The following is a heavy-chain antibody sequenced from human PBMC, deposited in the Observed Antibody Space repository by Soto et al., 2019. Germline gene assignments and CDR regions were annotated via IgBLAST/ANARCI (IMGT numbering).Heavy chain of an antibody. CDR1: GYSFTGYY. V-gene: IGHV1-2*02. J-gene: IGHJ4*02. CDR2: INPNSGGT. CDR3: ARHLLPSSGYYYDY. Sequence: GXAVKGYCAASGYSFTGYYRHWVRQAPGQGLEWMGWINPNSGGTNYAQKFQGRVTMTRDTSTSTAYMELSRLRSDDTAVYYCARHLLPSSGYYYDYWGQGTLVTVSS. D-gene: IGHD3-22*01.